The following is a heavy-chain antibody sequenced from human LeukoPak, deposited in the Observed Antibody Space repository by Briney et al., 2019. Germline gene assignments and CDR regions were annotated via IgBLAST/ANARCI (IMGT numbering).Heavy chain of an antibody. D-gene: IGHD2-15*01. CDR2: IGSSSSTI. V-gene: IGHV3-48*01. Sequence: TGGSLRLSCAASGFTFSSYSMNWVRQAPGKGLEWVSYIGSSSSTIYYGDSVKGRFTISRDNAKNSLYLQMNSLRAEDTAVYYCARHRSGGSQDDAFDIWGQGTLVTVSS. CDR1: GFTFSSYS. CDR3: ARHRSGGSQDDAFDI. J-gene: IGHJ3*02.